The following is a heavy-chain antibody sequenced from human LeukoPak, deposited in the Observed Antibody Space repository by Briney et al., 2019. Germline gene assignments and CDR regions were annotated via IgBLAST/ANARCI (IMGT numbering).Heavy chain of an antibody. CDR2: IYPGDSDT. CDR1: GYSFTNYW. V-gene: IGHV5-51*01. J-gene: IGHJ4*02. Sequence: GESLKISCKGSGYSFTNYWIGWVRQMPGKGLEWMGIIYPGDSDTRYSPSFQGQVTISADTSISTSYLQWSSLRASDTAMYYCARPRDADSYYFDYWGQGTLVTVSS. D-gene: IGHD5-24*01. CDR3: ARPRDADSYYFDY.